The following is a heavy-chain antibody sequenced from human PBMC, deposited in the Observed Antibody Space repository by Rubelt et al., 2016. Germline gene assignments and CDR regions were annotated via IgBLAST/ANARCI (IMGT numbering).Heavy chain of an antibody. D-gene: IGHD3-10*01. Sequence: QVQLVQSGAEVKKPGASVKVSCKASGYSFSTSDINWVRQGTGQGLEWMGWMNPNTGSTGYAQKFQGSFTRTSNISISTAYLYLSSLRSEDTAVYYCARGVIWGQGTLVAVSS. CDR3: ARGVI. V-gene: IGHV1-8*01. CDR2: MNPNTGST. CDR1: GYSFSTSD. J-gene: IGHJ4*02.